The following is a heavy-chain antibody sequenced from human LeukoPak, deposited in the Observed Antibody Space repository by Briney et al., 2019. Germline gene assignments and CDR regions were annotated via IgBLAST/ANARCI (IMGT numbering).Heavy chain of an antibody. Sequence: GGSLRLSCAASGFTFSSYAMSWVRQAPEKGLEWVSAISGSGGSTYYADSVKGRFTISRDNSKNTLYLQMNSLRAEDTAVYYCAKDLYSGWYLDIDYWGQGTLVTVSS. D-gene: IGHD6-19*01. V-gene: IGHV3-23*01. CDR2: ISGSGGST. CDR1: GFTFSSYA. CDR3: AKDLYSGWYLDIDY. J-gene: IGHJ4*02.